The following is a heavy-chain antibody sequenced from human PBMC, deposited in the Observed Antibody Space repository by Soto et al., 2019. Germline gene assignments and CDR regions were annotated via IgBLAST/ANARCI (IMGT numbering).Heavy chain of an antibody. CDR3: TTGPPYCTNGVCYGTPFDY. CDR2: IKSKTDGGTT. Sequence: GGSLRLSCAASGFTFSNAWMSWVRQAPGKGLEWVGRIKSKTDGGTTDYAAPVKGRFTISRDDSKNTLYLQMNSLKTEDTAVYYCTTGPPYCTNGVCYGTPFDYWGQGTLVTVSS. D-gene: IGHD2-8*01. V-gene: IGHV3-15*01. J-gene: IGHJ4*02. CDR1: GFTFSNAW.